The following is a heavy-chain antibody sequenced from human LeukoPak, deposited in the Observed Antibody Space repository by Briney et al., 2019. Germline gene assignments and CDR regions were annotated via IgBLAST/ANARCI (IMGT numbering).Heavy chain of an antibody. CDR2: TYYRSKWYN. CDR1: GDSVSSDSAA. CDR3: ARGGDYGDYYFAY. D-gene: IGHD4-17*01. V-gene: IGHV6-1*01. J-gene: IGHJ4*02. Sequence: SQTLSLTCAISGDSVSSDSAAWNWIRQSPSIGLDWLGRTYYRSKWYNNYAGSVKSRITINPDTSKNHFSLQVNSVTPEDTAVYYCARGGDYGDYYFAYWGQGTLVTVSS.